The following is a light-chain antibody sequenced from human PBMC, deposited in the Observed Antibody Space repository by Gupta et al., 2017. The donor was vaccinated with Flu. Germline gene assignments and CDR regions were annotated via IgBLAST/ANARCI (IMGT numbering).Light chain of an antibody. V-gene: IGLV1-40*01. J-gene: IGLJ1*01. CDR2: GNN. Sequence: QSVLTQPPSVSGAPGQSVTISCTGARSNIGAHYDVHRYHQLPGAAPNLLIYGNNIRPSGVPERFSGAKSGTSASLATTGLQAEDEADYYCQSVETSLNAYVFGTGTKVTVL. CDR3: QSVETSLNAYV. CDR1: RSNIGAHYD.